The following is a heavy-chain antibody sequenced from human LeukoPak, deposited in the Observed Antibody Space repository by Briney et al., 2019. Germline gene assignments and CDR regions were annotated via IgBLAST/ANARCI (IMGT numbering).Heavy chain of an antibody. D-gene: IGHD3-22*01. Sequence: ASVKVSCKVSGYTLTELSMHWVRQAPGQGLEWMGWISAYNGDTKYAQKLQGRVTMTTDTSTSTAYMELRSLRSDDTAVYYCARHYYDSSGYLVGDYWGQGTLVTVSS. CDR3: ARHYYDSSGYLVGDY. J-gene: IGHJ4*02. V-gene: IGHV1-18*01. CDR2: ISAYNGDT. CDR1: GYTLTELS.